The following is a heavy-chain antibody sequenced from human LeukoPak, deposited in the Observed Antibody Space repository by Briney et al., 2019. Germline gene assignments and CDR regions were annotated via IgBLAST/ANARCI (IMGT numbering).Heavy chain of an antibody. Sequence: PSETLSLICTVSGGSISSSNHYWGWIRQPPGKGLEWIGSIYYGVSTYFNPSPKSRVTLSVDTSKNQFSLRLSSVIAADTAVYYCARQGTITYAYFDYWSQGTLVTVSS. CDR3: ARQGTITYAYFDY. CDR1: GGSISSSNHY. V-gene: IGHV4-39*07. CDR2: IYYGVST. D-gene: IGHD2-2*01. J-gene: IGHJ4*02.